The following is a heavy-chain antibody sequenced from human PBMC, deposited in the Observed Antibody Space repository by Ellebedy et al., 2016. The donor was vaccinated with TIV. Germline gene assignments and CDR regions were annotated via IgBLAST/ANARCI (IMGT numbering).Heavy chain of an antibody. J-gene: IGHJ4*02. CDR3: ARHPDYYDSSGQKGGYFDY. Sequence: ASVKVSXKASGYTFTSYGISWVRQAPGQGLEWMGWISAYNGNTNYAQKLQGRVTMTTDTSTSTAYMELRSLRSDDTAVYYCARHPDYYDSSGQKGGYFDYWGQGTLVTVSS. V-gene: IGHV1-18*01. CDR1: GYTFTSYG. CDR2: ISAYNGNT. D-gene: IGHD3-22*01.